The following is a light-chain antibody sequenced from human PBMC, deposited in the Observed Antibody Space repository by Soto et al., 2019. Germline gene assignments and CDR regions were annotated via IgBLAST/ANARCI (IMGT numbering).Light chain of an antibody. J-gene: IGKJ5*01. V-gene: IGKV1-6*01. CDR2: AAS. CDR3: LQDYDYPIT. CDR1: QGIRND. Sequence: AIQMTQSTSSLSASIGDRVTITCRASQGIRNDLGWYQQTPGKAPKLLIYAASTLQSGVPSRFSGSGSGTEFTLTISSLQPVDFATYYCLQDYDYPITFGQGTRLEIK.